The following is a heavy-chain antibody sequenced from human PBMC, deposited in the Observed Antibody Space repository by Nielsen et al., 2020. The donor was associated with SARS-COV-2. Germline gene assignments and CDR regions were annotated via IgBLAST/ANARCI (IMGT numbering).Heavy chain of an antibody. J-gene: IGHJ4*02. CDR2: INHSGST. CDR1: GGSISSSNW. V-gene: IGHV4-4*02. CDR3: ARGTSIAARRYYFDY. Sequence: SETLSLTCAVSGGSISSSNWWSWVRQPPGKGLEWIGEINHSGSTNYNPSLKSRVTISVDTSKNQFSLKLSSVTAADTAVYYCARGTSIAARRYYFDYWGQGTLVTVSS. D-gene: IGHD6-6*01.